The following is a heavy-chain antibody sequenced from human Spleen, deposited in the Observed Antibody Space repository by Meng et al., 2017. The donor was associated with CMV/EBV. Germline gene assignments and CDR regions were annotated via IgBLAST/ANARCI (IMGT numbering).Heavy chain of an antibody. CDR2: FYSGGSRT. J-gene: IGHJ6*02. Sequence: GESLKISCAASGFTFSSYAMSWVRQAPGKGLEWVSVFYSGGSRTYYADSVKGRFTISRDNSKNTLYLQMNSLRAEDTAVYFCAKVPYYYYGMDVWGQGTTVTVSS. V-gene: IGHV3-23*03. CDR3: AKVPYYYYGMDV. CDR1: GFTFSSYA.